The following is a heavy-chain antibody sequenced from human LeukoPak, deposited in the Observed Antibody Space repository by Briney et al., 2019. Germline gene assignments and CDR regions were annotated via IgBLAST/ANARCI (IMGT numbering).Heavy chain of an antibody. J-gene: IGHJ1*01. D-gene: IGHD4-23*01. CDR2: MYYSGST. V-gene: IGHV4-61*01. Sequence: PSETLSLTCAVSGGSISSDSYYWSWVRQPPGKGLEWIGYMYYSGSTYYNPSLESRVTISVDTSKNQFSLKLSSVTAADTAVYYCARTGGTVARRSYFQHWGQGTLVTVSS. CDR3: ARTGGTVARRSYFQH. CDR1: GGSISSDSYY.